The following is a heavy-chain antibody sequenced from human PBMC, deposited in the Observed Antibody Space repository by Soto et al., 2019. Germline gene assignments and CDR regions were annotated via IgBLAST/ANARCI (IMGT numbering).Heavy chain of an antibody. J-gene: IGHJ6*02. V-gene: IGHV4-39*01. CDR2: IDDSGST. CDR3: ARQGRNTRIVLIKHYATDF. Sequence: KPSETLSLTCTVSSGTISSRSHYWAWIRQPPGKGLEWIGVIDDSGSTHYSESLKSRVTISVDTSKNQFSLKVSSVTATDTAVYYCARQGRNTRIVLIKHYATDFWGQGTALTVSS. D-gene: IGHD1-1*01. CDR1: SGTISSRSHY.